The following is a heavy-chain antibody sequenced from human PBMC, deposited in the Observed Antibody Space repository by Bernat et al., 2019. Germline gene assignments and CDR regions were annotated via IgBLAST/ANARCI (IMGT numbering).Heavy chain of an antibody. J-gene: IGHJ6*03. CDR3: ARGTSTSAPYMDV. CDR2: LGSSSSYT. Sequence: SLRLSFSFAGFSFLSCYMSWIRQAPFFFFSFFSSLGSSSSYTNYAASLKGRFTISRDNAKNSLYLQMNSLRAEDTAVYYCARGTSTSAPYMDVWGKGTTVTVSS. CDR1: GFSFLSCY. V-gene: IGHV3-11*05.